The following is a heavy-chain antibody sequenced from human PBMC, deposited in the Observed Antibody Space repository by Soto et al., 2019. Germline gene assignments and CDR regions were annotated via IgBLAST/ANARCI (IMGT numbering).Heavy chain of an antibody. V-gene: IGHV1-46*01. J-gene: IGHJ2*01. Sequence: QVQLVQSGAEVKKPGASVKVSCKASGYTFTSYYMHWVRQAPGQGLEWMGIINPSGGSTSYAQKFQARVTMTMDTATSTVYLELSSLRYEDTAVYSCARAYGGTLSWYFELWGRGTLVTVSS. D-gene: IGHD4-17*01. CDR2: INPSGGST. CDR3: ARAYGGTLSWYFEL. CDR1: GYTFTSYY.